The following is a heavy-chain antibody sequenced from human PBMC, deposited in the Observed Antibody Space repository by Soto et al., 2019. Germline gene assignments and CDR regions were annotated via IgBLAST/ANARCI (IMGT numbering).Heavy chain of an antibody. CDR1: GFSLSTSGVG. CDR2: IYWDDDK. Sequence: QITLKESGPTLVKPTQTLTLTCTFSGFSLSTSGVGVGWIRQPPGKALEWLALIYWDDDKRYSPSLKSRLTITKDTSKNQVVLKMTNMDPVDTATYYCAQVRQQLAFGDYWGQGTLVTVSS. J-gene: IGHJ4*02. CDR3: AQVRQQLAFGDY. D-gene: IGHD6-13*01. V-gene: IGHV2-5*02.